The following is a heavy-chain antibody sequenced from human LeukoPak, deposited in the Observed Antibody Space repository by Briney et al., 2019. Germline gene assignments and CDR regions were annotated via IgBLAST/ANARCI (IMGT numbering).Heavy chain of an antibody. D-gene: IGHD3-22*01. J-gene: IGHJ4*02. Sequence: GASVKVSCKASGYTFTSYGISWVRQAPGQGLEWMGWISAYNGNTNYAQKLQGRVTMTTDTSTSTAYMELRSLRSDDTAVYYCARVRGFYDSSGYNNYFDYWGQGTLVTVSS. CDR3: ARVRGFYDSSGYNNYFDY. V-gene: IGHV1-18*01. CDR2: ISAYNGNT. CDR1: GYTFTSYG.